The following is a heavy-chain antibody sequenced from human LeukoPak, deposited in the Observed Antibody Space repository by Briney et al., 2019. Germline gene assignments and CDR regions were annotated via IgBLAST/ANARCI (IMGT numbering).Heavy chain of an antibody. D-gene: IGHD3-22*01. Sequence: SETLSLTCTVSGGSISSSSYYWGWIRQPPGKGLEWIGSIYYSGSTYYNPSLKSRVTISVDTSKNQFSLELRSVTAADTAVYYCARGRIAKIVVVHSFSYGMDVWGQGTTVTVSS. CDR2: IYYSGST. CDR1: GGSISSSSYY. J-gene: IGHJ6*02. V-gene: IGHV4-39*07. CDR3: ARGRIAKIVVVHSFSYGMDV.